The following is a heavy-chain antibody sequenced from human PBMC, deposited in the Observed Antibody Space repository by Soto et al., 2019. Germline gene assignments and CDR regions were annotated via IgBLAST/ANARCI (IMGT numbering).Heavy chain of an antibody. J-gene: IGHJ5*02. D-gene: IGHD2-15*01. CDR3: ASHSDCSGGSCYGYWFDP. Sequence: SETLSLTCTVSGGSISSSSYYWGWIRQPPGKGLEWIGSIYYSGSTYYNPSLKSRVTISVDTSKNQFSLKLSSVTAADTAVYYCASHSDCSGGSCYGYWFDPWGQGALVTVSS. V-gene: IGHV4-39*01. CDR1: GGSISSSSYY. CDR2: IYYSGST.